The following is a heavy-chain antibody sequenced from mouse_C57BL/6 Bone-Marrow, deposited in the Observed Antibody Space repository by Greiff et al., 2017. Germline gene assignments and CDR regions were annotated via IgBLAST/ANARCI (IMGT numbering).Heavy chain of an antibody. CDR1: GYSFTDYE. D-gene: IGHD2-2*01. CDR3: TRLLWLRRKGFAY. V-gene: IGHV1-15*01. CDR2: IDPETGGT. Sequence: VKLMESGAELVRPGASVTLSCKASGYSFTDYEMHWVKQTPVHGLEWIGAIDPETGGTAYNQKFKGKAILTADKSSSTAYMELRSLTSEDSAVYYWTRLLWLRRKGFAYWGQGTLVTVSA. J-gene: IGHJ3*01.